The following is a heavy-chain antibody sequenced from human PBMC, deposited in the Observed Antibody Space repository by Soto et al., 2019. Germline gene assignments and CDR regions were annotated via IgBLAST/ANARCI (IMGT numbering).Heavy chain of an antibody. CDR1: DFC. V-gene: IGHV3-11*01. D-gene: IGHD2-2*01. CDR3: AREDTGDCTGTSCSNYDYYGVDF. Sequence: DFCGRRISKNQGKGLEWISYISGSGSVTYYADSVKGRFTVSRDNAKNSLYLQVNSLRAEDTAVYYCAREDTGDCTGTSCSNYDYYGVDFWRQGTSVIVFS. CDR2: ISGSGSVT. J-gene: IGHJ6*02.